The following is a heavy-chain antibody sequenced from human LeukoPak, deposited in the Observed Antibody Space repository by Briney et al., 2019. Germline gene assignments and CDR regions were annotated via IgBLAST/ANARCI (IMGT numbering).Heavy chain of an antibody. Sequence: PSETLSLTCAVSGASIFSYYWSWIRQPAGKGLEWIGRMYSSGSTDYNPSLKSRVTMSVDTSKNQFSLKLSSVTAADTAVYYCARQGIVVVVAAIGSWFDPWGQGTLVTVSS. CDR3: ARQGIVVVVAAIGSWFDP. V-gene: IGHV4-4*07. CDR1: GASIFSYY. CDR2: MYSSGST. J-gene: IGHJ5*02. D-gene: IGHD2-15*01.